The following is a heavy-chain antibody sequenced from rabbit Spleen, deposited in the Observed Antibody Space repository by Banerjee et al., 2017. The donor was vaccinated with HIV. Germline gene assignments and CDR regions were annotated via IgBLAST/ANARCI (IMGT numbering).Heavy chain of an antibody. CDR2: IYAGSTGTI. V-gene: IGHV1S40*01. Sequence: QSLEESGGDLVKPGASLTLTCKASGFTISSTYWICWVRQAPGKGLEWIGTIYAGSTGTIDYASWAKGRLTISKTSSTTVTLQMTSLTAADTATYFCTRNFDLWGPGTLVTVS. CDR3: TRNFDL. J-gene: IGHJ4*01. CDR1: GFTISSTYW.